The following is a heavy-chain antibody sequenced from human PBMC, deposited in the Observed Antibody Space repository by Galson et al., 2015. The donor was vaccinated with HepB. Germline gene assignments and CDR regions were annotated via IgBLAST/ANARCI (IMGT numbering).Heavy chain of an antibody. CDR3: ATAPGDYARFGIDY. J-gene: IGHJ4*02. V-gene: IGHV1-24*01. D-gene: IGHD4-17*01. CDR1: GYTLTELS. Sequence: SVKVSCKVSGYTLTELSMHWVRQAPGKGLEWMGGFDPEDGETIYAQKFQGRVTMTEDTSTDTAYMELSSLRSEDTAVYYCATAPGDYARFGIDYWGQGTLVTVSS. CDR2: FDPEDGET.